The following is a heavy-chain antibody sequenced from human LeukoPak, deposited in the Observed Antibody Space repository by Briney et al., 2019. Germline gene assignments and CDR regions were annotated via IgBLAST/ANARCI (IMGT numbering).Heavy chain of an antibody. J-gene: IGHJ3*02. CDR3: ARLGDGYTSNSRDAFDI. D-gene: IGHD5-24*01. V-gene: IGHV4-31*03. CDR1: GGSISSGGYY. CDR2: IYHSGST. Sequence: PSETLALTCIVSGGSISSGGYYWSWIRQHPGKGLEWIGYIYHSGSTNYNPSLKSRVTISIDTSKNQFALKMSSVTAADTAVYYCARLGDGYTSNSRDAFDIWGQGTMVTVSS.